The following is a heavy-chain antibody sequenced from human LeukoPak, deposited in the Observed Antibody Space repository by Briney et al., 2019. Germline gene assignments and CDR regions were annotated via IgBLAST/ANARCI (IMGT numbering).Heavy chain of an antibody. Sequence: GGSLRLSCAASGFTFSSYGMHWVRQAPGKGLEWVAFIRYDGSNKYYADSVKGRFTISRDNSKNTLYLQMNSLRAEDTAVYYCAKQSPDETDAFDIWGQGTMVTVSS. J-gene: IGHJ3*02. CDR2: IRYDGSNK. CDR3: AKQSPDETDAFDI. V-gene: IGHV3-30*02. CDR1: GFTFSSYG.